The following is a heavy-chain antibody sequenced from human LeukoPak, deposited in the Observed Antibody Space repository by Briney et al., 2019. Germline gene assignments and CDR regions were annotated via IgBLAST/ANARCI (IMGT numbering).Heavy chain of an antibody. J-gene: IGHJ6*02. V-gene: IGHV3-7*01. CDR2: IKQDGSEK. Sequence: GGSLRLSCAASGFTFSSYWMSWVRQAPGKGLEWVANIKQDGSEKYYVDSVKGRFTISRDNAKNSLYLQMNSLRAEDTAVYYCARDGSSSWYEGYYGMDVWGQGTTVTVSS. CDR3: ARDGSSSWYEGYYGMDV. CDR1: GFTFSSYW. D-gene: IGHD6-13*01.